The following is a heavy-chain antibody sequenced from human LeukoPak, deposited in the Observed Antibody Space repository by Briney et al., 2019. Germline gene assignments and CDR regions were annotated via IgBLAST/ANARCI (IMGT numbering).Heavy chain of an antibody. D-gene: IGHD6-19*01. J-gene: IGHJ4*02. CDR3: AKDSTGVAATDY. Sequence: GGSLRLSCAASGFTLSSYAMTWVRQAPGQGLEWVSAISASGGNTYYADSVKGQFTISRDNSKYTLYLQINSLRAEDTAVYYCAKDSTGVAATDYWGQGTLVTVSS. V-gene: IGHV3-23*01. CDR1: GFTLSSYA. CDR2: ISASGGNT.